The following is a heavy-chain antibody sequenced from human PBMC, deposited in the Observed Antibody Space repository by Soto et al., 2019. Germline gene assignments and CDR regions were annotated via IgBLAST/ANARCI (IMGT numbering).Heavy chain of an antibody. CDR2: ISYDGSDK. CDR1: GFTFRSHG. D-gene: IGHD1-1*01. CDR3: AKDFGINWYYFDC. V-gene: IGHV3-30*18. Sequence: PGGSLRLSCAASGFTFRSHGMHWVRQAPGKGLEWVSLISYDGSDKYYADPVKGRFTISRDNSKNMLYLQMNSLGAEDTAVYYCAKDFGINWYYFDCWGQGTLVTVSS. J-gene: IGHJ4*02.